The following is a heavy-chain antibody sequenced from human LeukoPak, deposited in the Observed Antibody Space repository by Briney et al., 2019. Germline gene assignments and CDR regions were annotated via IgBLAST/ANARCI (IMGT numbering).Heavy chain of an antibody. CDR1: GGSISSYY. Sequence: SETLSLTCTVSGGSISSYYWNWIRQPPGKGLEWIRYIYYSGTANYNPSLKSRVTMSVDTSKNQFSLKLNSVTAADTAVYYCARGGYSSSWYKGGNWFDPWGQGTLVTVS. CDR2: IYYSGTA. CDR3: ARGGYSSSWYKGGNWFDP. J-gene: IGHJ5*02. V-gene: IGHV4-59*08. D-gene: IGHD6-13*01.